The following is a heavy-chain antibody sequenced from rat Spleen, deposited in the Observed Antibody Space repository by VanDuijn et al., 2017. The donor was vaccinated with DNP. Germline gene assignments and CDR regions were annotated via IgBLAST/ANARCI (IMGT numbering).Heavy chain of an antibody. V-gene: IGHV5-22*01. D-gene: IGHD5-1*01. CDR3: ARLKWERAYYFDY. CDR2: ISYDGSAT. J-gene: IGHJ2*01. CDR1: GFTFSDSF. Sequence: EVQLVESGGGLVQPGRSMKLSCAASGFTFSDSFVAWVRQAPKKGLEWVASISYDGSATYYGDPVKGRFTISRDNAKSALFLQMNSLRSEDTATYYCARLKWERAYYFDYWGQGIMVTVSS.